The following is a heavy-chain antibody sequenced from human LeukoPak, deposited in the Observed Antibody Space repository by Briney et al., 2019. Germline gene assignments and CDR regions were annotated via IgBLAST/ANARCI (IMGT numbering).Heavy chain of an antibody. V-gene: IGHV4-34*01. D-gene: IGHD3-3*01. CDR2: INHSGRT. Sequence: PSETLSLTCAVYGGSFSGYYWNWIRQPPGKGLEWIGEINHSGRTNYNPSLKSRVTISVDTSKKQFSLKLSSVTAADTAVYYCARGSPQYTIFGVVIPNWFDPWGQGTLVTVSS. CDR3: ARGSPQYTIFGVVIPNWFDP. J-gene: IGHJ5*02. CDR1: GGSFSGYY.